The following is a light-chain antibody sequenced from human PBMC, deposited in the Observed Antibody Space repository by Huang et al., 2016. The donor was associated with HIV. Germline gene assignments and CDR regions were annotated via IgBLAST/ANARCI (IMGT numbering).Light chain of an antibody. CDR2: GAS. CDR1: QNIGPN. J-gene: IGKJ4*01. CDR3: QQFNTWPLT. Sequence: EIVMRQSPATLSVSPGERATLSCRASQNIGPNLAWYQQKPGQAPRLLIYGASTRATGIPGRFRGSGSETEFTLTITSLQSDDSAVYFCQQFNTWPLTFGGGTKVEIK. V-gene: IGKV3-15*01.